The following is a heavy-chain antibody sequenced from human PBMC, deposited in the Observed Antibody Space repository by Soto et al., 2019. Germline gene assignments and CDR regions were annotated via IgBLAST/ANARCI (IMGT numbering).Heavy chain of an antibody. D-gene: IGHD5-12*01. V-gene: IGHV3-53*01. CDR1: GFTVSVIY. J-gene: IGHJ4*02. CDR3: ARGAPISPGTFDY. CDR2: IYSGGST. Sequence: PGGSLRLSCAASGFTVSVIYMTWVRQAPGKGLEWISIIYSGGSTFYADSVKGRFTISRDNSKNTLYLQMNSLRADDTAVYYCARGAPISPGTFDYWGQGSLVTVSS.